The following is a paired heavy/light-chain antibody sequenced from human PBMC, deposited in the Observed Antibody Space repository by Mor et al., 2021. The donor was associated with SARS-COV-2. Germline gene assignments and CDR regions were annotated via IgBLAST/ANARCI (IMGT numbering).Light chain of an antibody. J-gene: IGKJ2*01. V-gene: IGKV1-39*01. CDR2: AAS. CDR1: QTISNY. CDR3: QQGYTTPYT. Sequence: DIQMTQSPSSLSASVGDRVTITCRASQTISNYLNWYQQKPGKAPKFLIYAASSLQSGVPSRFSGSGSGTDFTLTISSLQPEDFATYYCQQGYTTPYTFGQGTNLDIK.
Heavy chain of an antibody. Sequence: QVQLQESGPGLVKPSQTLSLICVVSSGSVSSGGYYWSWIRQHPGKGLEWIGYIYYSGSTYYNPSLNSRVTISVDTSKNQFSLKLSSVTAADTAVYYCARVHYDTSGPSFDYWGQGTLVTVSS. J-gene: IGHJ4*02. CDR2: IYYSGST. D-gene: IGHD3-22*01. CDR1: SGSVSSGGYY. V-gene: IGHV4-31*11. CDR3: ARVHYDTSGPSFDY.